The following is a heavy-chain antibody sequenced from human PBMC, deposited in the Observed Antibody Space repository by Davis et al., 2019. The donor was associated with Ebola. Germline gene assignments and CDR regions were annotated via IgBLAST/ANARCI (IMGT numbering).Heavy chain of an antibody. V-gene: IGHV4-34*01. CDR1: GFSFSSYG. CDR3: ARGRGYCSGGSCYHYYYYGMDV. CDR2: INHSGKT. Sequence: ESLKISCAASGFSFSSYGMSWVRQSPGKGLEWIGEINHSGKTNYNPSFKSRVTISVDTSKNQFSLKLSSVTAADTAVYYCARGRGYCSGGSCYHYYYYGMDVWGQGTTVTVSS. J-gene: IGHJ6*02. D-gene: IGHD2-15*01.